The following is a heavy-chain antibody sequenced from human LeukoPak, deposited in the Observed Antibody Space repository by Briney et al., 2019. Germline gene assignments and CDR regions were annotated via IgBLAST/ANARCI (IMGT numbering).Heavy chain of an antibody. CDR2: IYHSGST. CDR3: ARAATLFYXXY. CDR1: GYSISSGYY. J-gene: IGHJ4*01. D-gene: IGHD2-15*01. Sequence: SETLSLTCTVSGYSISSGYYWGWIRQPPGKGLEWIGSIYHSGSTYYNPSLKSRVTISVDTSKNQFSLKLSSVTAADTAVYYCARAATLFYXXYWGXGTLVTVSS. V-gene: IGHV4-38-2*02.